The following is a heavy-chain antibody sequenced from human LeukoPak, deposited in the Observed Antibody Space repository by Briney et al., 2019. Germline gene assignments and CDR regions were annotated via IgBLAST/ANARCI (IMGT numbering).Heavy chain of an antibody. CDR1: GYTFTGYY. CDR3: ARGGWDTYYYDSSGSPGDY. Sequence: ASVKVSCKASGYTFTGYYMHWVRQAPGQGLEWMGWINPNSGGTNYAQKFQGRVTMTRDTSISTAYMELSRLRSDDTAVYYCARGGWDTYYYDSSGSPGDYWGQGTLVTVSS. J-gene: IGHJ4*02. CDR2: INPNSGGT. D-gene: IGHD3-22*01. V-gene: IGHV1-2*02.